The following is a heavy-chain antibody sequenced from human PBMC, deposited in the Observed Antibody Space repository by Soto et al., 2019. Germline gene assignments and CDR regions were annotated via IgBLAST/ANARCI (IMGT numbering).Heavy chain of an antibody. CDR2: MNPNSGNT. V-gene: IGHV1-8*01. D-gene: IGHD3-9*01. Sequence: GASVKVSYKASGYTFTSYDINWVRQATGQGLERMGWMNPNSGNTGYAQKFQGRVTMTRNTSISTAYMELSSLRSEDTAVYYCARGSPPYDILTGYWSAYYYYYGMDVWGQGTTVTVSS. CDR3: ARGSPPYDILTGYWSAYYYYYGMDV. CDR1: GYTFTSYD. J-gene: IGHJ6*02.